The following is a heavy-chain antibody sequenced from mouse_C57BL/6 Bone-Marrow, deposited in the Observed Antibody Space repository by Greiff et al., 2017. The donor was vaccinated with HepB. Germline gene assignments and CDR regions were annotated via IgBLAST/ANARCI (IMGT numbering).Heavy chain of an antibody. CDR2: IDPSDSYT. CDR3: ARLLYYRNY. J-gene: IGHJ2*01. CDR1: GYTFTSYW. D-gene: IGHD2-12*01. V-gene: IGHV1-59*01. Sequence: VQLQQPGAELVRPGPSVKLSCKASGYTFTSYWMHWVKQRPGQGLEWIGVIDPSDSYTNYNQKFKGKATLTVDTSSSTAYMQLSSLTSEDSAVYYCARLLYYRNYWGQGTTLTVSS.